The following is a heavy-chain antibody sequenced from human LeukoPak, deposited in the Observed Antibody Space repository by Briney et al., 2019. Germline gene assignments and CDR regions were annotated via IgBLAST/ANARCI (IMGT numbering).Heavy chain of an antibody. J-gene: IGHJ4*02. Sequence: ASVKVSCKASGYTFTGYYMHWVRQAPGQGLEWMGRINPNSGGTNYAQKFQGRVTMTRDTSISTAYMELSRLRSDDTAVYHCARGPHVLLWFGELSFDYWGQGTLVTVSS. D-gene: IGHD3-10*01. CDR2: INPNSGGT. CDR1: GYTFTGYY. CDR3: ARGPHVLLWFGELSFDY. V-gene: IGHV1-2*06.